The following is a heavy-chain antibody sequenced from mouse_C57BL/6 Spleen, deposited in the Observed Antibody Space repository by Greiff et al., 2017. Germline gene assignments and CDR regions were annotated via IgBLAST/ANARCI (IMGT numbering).Heavy chain of an antibody. D-gene: IGHD1-1*01. CDR2: IYPGDGDT. CDR1: GYAFSSYW. CDR3: ASHYGSRPFDY. J-gene: IGHJ2*01. V-gene: IGHV1-80*01. Sequence: QVQLQQSGAELVKPGASVKISCKASGYAFSSYWMNWVKQRPGKGLEWIGQIYPGDGDTNDNGKFKGKATLTADKSSSTAYMQLSSLTSEDSAVYFCASHYGSRPFDYWGQGTTLTVSS.